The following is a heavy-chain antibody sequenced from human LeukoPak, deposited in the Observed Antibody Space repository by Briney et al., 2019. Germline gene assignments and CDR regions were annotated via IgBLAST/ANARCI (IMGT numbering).Heavy chain of an antibody. CDR1: GFTVSNAW. D-gene: IGHD3-22*01. CDR2: IKSKSDGGTT. Sequence: SGGSLRLPCAASGFTVSNAWMSWVRQAPGKGLEWLGRIKSKSDGGTTGSAEPVKGRFTISRHDLRNTVYLQMNSLKAEDTAVYYALYCYDRNGYQSDYWGQGTLVTVSS. J-gene: IGHJ4*02. CDR3: LYCYDRNGYQSDY. V-gene: IGHV3-15*01.